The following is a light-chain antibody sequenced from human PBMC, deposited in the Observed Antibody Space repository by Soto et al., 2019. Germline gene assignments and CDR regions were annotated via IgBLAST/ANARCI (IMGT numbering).Light chain of an antibody. V-gene: IGLV2-8*01. CDR1: SSDVGGYNY. J-gene: IGLJ1*01. CDR3: SSYTGSNNLV. CDR2: EVS. Sequence: QSALTQPPSVSGSPGQSITISCTGTSSDVGGYNYVSWYQQHPGKAPKLMIYEVSNRPSGVPDRFSGSKSGNTASLTVSGLQAEDEADYYCSSYTGSNNLVFGTGTKLTVL.